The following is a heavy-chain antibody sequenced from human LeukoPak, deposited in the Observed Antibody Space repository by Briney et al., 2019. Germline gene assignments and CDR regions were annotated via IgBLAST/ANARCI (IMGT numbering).Heavy chain of an antibody. Sequence: SETLSLTCTVSGGSISSSSYYWGWIRQPPGKGLEWIGSIYYSGSTYYNPSLKSRVTISVDTSKNQFSLKLSSVTAADTAVYYCARYAGSSFLNWGQGTLVTVSS. CDR2: IYYSGST. V-gene: IGHV4-39*07. CDR3: ARYAGSSFLN. J-gene: IGHJ4*02. CDR1: GGSISSSSYY. D-gene: IGHD3-10*01.